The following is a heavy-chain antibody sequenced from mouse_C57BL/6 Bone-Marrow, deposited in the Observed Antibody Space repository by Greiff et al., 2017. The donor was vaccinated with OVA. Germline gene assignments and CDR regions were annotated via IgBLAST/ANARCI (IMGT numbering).Heavy chain of an antibody. Sequence: EVQLQQSGAELVRPGASVKLSCTASGFNIKDDYMHWVKQRPEQGLEWIGWIDPENGDTEYASKFQGKATITADTSSNTAYLQLSSLTSEDTAVYYGTTCCGPLYYYAMDYWGKGTSVTVSS. J-gene: IGHJ4*01. CDR3: TTCCGPLYYYAMDY. V-gene: IGHV14-4*01. CDR1: GFNIKDDY. CDR2: IDPENGDT.